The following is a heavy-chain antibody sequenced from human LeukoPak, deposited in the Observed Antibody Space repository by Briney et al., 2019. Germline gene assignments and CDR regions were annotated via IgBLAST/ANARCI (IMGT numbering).Heavy chain of an antibody. J-gene: IGHJ6*03. CDR1: GYTFTSYG. Sequence: GASVKVSCKASGYTFTSYGISWVPQAPGQGLEWMGWISAYNGNTNYAQKLQGRVTMTTDTSTSTAYMELRSLRSDDTAVYYCARGASSSPYYYYYMDVWGKGTTVTVSS. CDR2: ISAYNGNT. D-gene: IGHD6-6*01. CDR3: ARGASSSPYYYYYMDV. V-gene: IGHV1-18*01.